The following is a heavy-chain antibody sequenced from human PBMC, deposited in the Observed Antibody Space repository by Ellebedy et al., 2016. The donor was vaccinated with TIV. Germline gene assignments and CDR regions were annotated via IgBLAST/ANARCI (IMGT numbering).Heavy chain of an antibody. CDR3: AKDSRSTGWRWLQFYYFDY. V-gene: IGHV3-9*01. CDR2: ISWNSGSI. Sequence: GGSLRLPXAASGFTFDDYAMHWVRQAPGKGLEWVSGISWNSGSIGYADSVKGRFTISRDNAKNSLYLQMNSLRAEDTALYYCAKDSRSTGWRWLQFYYFDYWGQGTLVTVSS. D-gene: IGHD5-24*01. CDR1: GFTFDDYA. J-gene: IGHJ4*02.